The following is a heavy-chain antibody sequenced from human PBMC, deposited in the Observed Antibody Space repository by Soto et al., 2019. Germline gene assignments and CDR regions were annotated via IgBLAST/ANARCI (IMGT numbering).Heavy chain of an antibody. CDR1: GGSISSYY. CDR2: IYYSGST. Sequence: QVQLQESGPGLVKPSETLSLTCTVSGGSISSYYWSWIRQPPGKGLEWIGYIYYSGSTNYNPSLKSRVTISVDTSKTQFSLKLSSVTAADTAVYYCARLGYYDSSGYYVGYWGQGTLVTVSS. V-gene: IGHV4-59*08. CDR3: ARLGYYDSSGYYVGY. D-gene: IGHD3-22*01. J-gene: IGHJ4*02.